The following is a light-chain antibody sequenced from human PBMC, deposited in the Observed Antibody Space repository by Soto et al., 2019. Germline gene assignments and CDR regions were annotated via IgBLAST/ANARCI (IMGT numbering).Light chain of an antibody. Sequence: DIQMTHSPSTLSAYVGDRVSISCRASQNISRWLAWYQQRPGKVPKVLIYKASSLERGVPSRFSGSGSGTEFTLTISSLQPEDFVTYYCQQYNSFPWSLGQGTKVDIK. V-gene: IGKV1-5*03. J-gene: IGKJ1*01. CDR1: QNISRW. CDR3: QQYNSFPWS. CDR2: KAS.